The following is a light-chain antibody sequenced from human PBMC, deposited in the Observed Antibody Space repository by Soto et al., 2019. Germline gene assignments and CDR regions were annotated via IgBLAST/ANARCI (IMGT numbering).Light chain of an antibody. Sequence: DTPMTQSPSTLPASVGDRITITCRASQSINNWLAWYQQKPGQAPKLLISDASTLESGVPSRFSASGSGTEFTLTISSLQPDDFATYYCQQYHHYPWTFGQGTKVETK. J-gene: IGKJ1*01. CDR3: QQYHHYPWT. V-gene: IGKV1-5*01. CDR2: DAS. CDR1: QSINNW.